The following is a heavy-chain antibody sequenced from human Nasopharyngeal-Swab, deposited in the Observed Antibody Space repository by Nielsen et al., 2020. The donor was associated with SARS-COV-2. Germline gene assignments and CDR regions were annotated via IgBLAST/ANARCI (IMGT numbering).Heavy chain of an antibody. J-gene: IGHJ6*02. V-gene: IGHV1-8*01. CDR3: ARGEGFWSGYLYYYYYYGMDF. D-gene: IGHD3-3*01. CDR2: MNPNSGNT. CDR1: GYTFTSYD. Sequence: ASVKVSCKASGYTFTSYDINWVRQATGQGLEWMGWMNPNSGNTGYAQKFQGRVTMTRNTSISTAYMELSSLRSEDTAVYYCARGEGFWSGYLYYYYYYGMDFWGQGTTVTVSS.